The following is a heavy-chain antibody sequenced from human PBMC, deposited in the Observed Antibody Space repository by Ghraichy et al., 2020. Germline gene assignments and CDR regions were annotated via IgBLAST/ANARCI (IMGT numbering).Heavy chain of an antibody. CDR3: AAPTLTPHYYDSSGYYYDSRWGAFDI. Sequence: SVKVSCKASGFTFTSSAVQWVRQARGQRLEWIGWIVVGSGNTNYAQKFQERVTLTRDMSTSTAYMELSSLRSEDTAVYYCAAPTLTPHYYDSSGYYYDSRWGAFDIWGQGTMVTVSS. CDR2: IVVGSGNT. D-gene: IGHD3-22*01. CDR1: GFTFTSSA. J-gene: IGHJ3*02. V-gene: IGHV1-58*01.